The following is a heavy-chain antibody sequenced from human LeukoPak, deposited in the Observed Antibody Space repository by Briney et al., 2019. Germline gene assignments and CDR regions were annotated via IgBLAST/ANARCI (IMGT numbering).Heavy chain of an antibody. V-gene: IGHV1-69*04. CDR3: ARVRSIVVVPAASEVGFDY. CDR1: GGTFSSYA. Sequence: AASVKVSCKASGGTFSSYAISWVRQAPGQGLEWMGRIIPIFGIANYAQKFRGRITITADKSTSTAYMELSSLRSEDTAVYYCARVRSIVVVPAASEVGFDYWGQGTLVTVSS. J-gene: IGHJ4*02. CDR2: IIPIFGIA. D-gene: IGHD2-2*01.